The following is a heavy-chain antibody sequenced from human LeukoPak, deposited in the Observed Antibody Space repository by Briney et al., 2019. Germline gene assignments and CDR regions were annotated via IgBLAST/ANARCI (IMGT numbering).Heavy chain of an antibody. V-gene: IGHV3-66*02. J-gene: IGHJ3*02. D-gene: IGHD6-19*01. CDR3: ASLAGDI. CDR2: IHSGGST. Sequence: PGGSLRLSCAASGFTVSSHYMSWVRQASGKGLEWVSVIHSGGSTYHADSVKGRFTISRDSSKNTVYLQMSSMRVEDTAVYYCASLAGDIWGQGTMVTVSS. CDR1: GFTVSSHY.